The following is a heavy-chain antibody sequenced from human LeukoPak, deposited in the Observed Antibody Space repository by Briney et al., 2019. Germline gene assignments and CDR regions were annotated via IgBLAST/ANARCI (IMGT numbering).Heavy chain of an antibody. Sequence: SETLSLTCTVSGGSISSSSYYWGWIRQPPGKGLEWIGSIYYSGSTYYNPSLKSRVTISVDTSKNQFSLKLSSVTAADTAAYYCARHIRITMVRGVKGFGAFDIWGQGTMVTVSS. CDR1: GGSISSSSYY. CDR2: IYYSGST. CDR3: ARHIRITMVRGVKGFGAFDI. D-gene: IGHD3-10*01. J-gene: IGHJ3*02. V-gene: IGHV4-39*01.